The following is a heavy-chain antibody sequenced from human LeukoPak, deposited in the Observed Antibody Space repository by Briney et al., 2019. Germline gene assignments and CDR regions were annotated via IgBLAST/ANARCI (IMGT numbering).Heavy chain of an antibody. CDR1: GFTFSSFS. V-gene: IGHV3-21*04. Sequence: PGGSLRLSCAASGFTFSSFSMIWVRQAPGKGLEWVSSTSSSSAYTFYAESGKGRFTISRDNAKNSLFLQMNSLRAEDTAMYYCATDYDYVWGSYRSNLLDYWGQGTLVTVSS. J-gene: IGHJ4*02. CDR2: TSSSSAYT. D-gene: IGHD3-16*02. CDR3: ATDYDYVWGSYRSNLLDY.